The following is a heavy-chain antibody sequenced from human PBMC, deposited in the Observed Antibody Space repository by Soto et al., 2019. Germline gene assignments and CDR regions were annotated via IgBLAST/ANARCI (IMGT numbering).Heavy chain of an antibody. V-gene: IGHV1-3*01. Sequence: ASVKVSCKASGYTFTSYAMHWVRQVPGQRLEWMGWINAGNGNTKYSQKFQGRVAITRDTSASTAYMELSSLRSEDTAVYYCARGYCSGGSCYSSGDYWGQGTLVTVSS. CDR3: ARGYCSGGSCYSSGDY. CDR2: INAGNGNT. CDR1: GYTFTSYA. D-gene: IGHD2-15*01. J-gene: IGHJ4*02.